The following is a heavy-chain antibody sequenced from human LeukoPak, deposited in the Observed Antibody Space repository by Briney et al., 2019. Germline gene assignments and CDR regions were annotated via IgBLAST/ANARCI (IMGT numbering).Heavy chain of an antibody. CDR3: ARPARSGSYSDTNFDY. CDR2: INPNRGGT. J-gene: IGHJ4*02. CDR1: GYTFTDYY. D-gene: IGHD3-16*01. Sequence: ASVKVSCKTSGYTFTDYYIHWVRQAPGQGLEWMGCINPNRGGTNYAQNFRGRVTMTRDTSISTAYMELSRLRSGATAAYYCARPARSGSYSDTNFDYWGQGSLVTVSS. V-gene: IGHV1-2*02.